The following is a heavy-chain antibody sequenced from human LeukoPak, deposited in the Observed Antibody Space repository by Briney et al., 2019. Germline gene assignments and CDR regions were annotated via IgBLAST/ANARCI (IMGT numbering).Heavy chain of an antibody. CDR3: ARHGFGELLAPYYYYYGMDV. Sequence: ASVKVSCKASGGTFSSYAISWVRRAPGQGLEWMGGIIPIFGTANYAQKFQGRVTITADKSTSTAYMELSSLRSEDTAVYYCARHGFGELLAPYYYYYGMDVWGKGTTVTVSS. CDR2: IIPIFGTA. CDR1: GGTFSSYA. J-gene: IGHJ6*04. V-gene: IGHV1-69*06. D-gene: IGHD3-10*01.